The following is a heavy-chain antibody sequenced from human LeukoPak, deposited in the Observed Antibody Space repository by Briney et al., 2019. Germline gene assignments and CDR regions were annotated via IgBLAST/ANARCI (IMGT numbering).Heavy chain of an antibody. V-gene: IGHV4-59*08. CDR1: GGSISSDY. CDR3: ARRSLVRTVGYYYAMDV. J-gene: IGHJ6*02. CDR2: IYYSGSI. D-gene: IGHD1-26*01. Sequence: SETLSLTCIVSGGSISSDYWSWIRQPPGKGLEWIGYIYYSGSINYNPSLKSRATISVDTSKKQFSLNLSSVTAADTAVYYCARRSLVRTVGYYYAMDVWGQGTTVTVSS.